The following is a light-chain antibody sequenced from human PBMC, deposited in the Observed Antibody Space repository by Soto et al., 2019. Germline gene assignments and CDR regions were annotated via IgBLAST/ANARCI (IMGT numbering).Light chain of an antibody. J-gene: IGLJ2*01. CDR1: SRDVGIYNY. Sequence: QSALTQPRSVSGSPGQSVTVSCTGTSRDVGIYNYVSWYQQRPGTAPKVMIYDVTKRPSGVPDRFYGSKSANTASLTISGLQADDEADYYCCSYAGNYTLLFGGGTKVTVL. V-gene: IGLV2-11*01. CDR2: DVT. CDR3: CSYAGNYTLL.